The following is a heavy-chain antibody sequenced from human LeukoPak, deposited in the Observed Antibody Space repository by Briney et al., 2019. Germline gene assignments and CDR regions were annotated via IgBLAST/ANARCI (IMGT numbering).Heavy chain of an antibody. CDR1: GFTFSNYG. CDR2: ISYDGSNK. J-gene: IGHJ4*02. V-gene: IGHV3-30*18. Sequence: PGGSLRLSCAASGFTFSNYGMHWVRQAPGKGLEWVAVISYDGSNKYYADSVKGRFTISRDNSKNTLYLQMNSLRAEDTAVYYCAKGGFFYYAGYYFDYWGQGTLVTVSS. CDR3: AKGGFFYYAGYYFDY. D-gene: IGHD3-10*01.